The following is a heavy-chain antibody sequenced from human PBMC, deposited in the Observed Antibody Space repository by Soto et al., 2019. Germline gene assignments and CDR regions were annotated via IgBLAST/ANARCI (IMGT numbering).Heavy chain of an antibody. V-gene: IGHV5-51*01. D-gene: IGHD1-1*01. CDR2: IYPGDSDT. J-gene: IGHJ6*03. CDR3: ARQNDNTGYYYYYYMDV. CDR1: GYSFTSYW. Sequence: PGESLKISCKGSGYSFTSYWIGWVRQMPGKGLEWMGIIYPGDSDTRYSPSFQGQVTISADKSISTAYLQWSSLKASDTAMYYCARQNDNTGYYYYYYMDVWGKGTTVTVSS.